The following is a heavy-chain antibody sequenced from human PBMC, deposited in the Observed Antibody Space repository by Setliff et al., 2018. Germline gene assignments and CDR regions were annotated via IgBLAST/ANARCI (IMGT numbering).Heavy chain of an antibody. D-gene: IGHD2-15*01. CDR1: ELIFSHTW. CDR3: ARGTQAYTSWTDSALGY. Sequence: SGGSLRLSCAAPELIFSHTWMNWVRQAPGKGLEWVGRIKGQTDGGTTDYAAPVKGRFSISRDNSRNMLYVQMNSLRADDTAVYYCARGTQAYTSWTDSALGYWGKGTLVTVSS. V-gene: IGHV3-15*01. J-gene: IGHJ4*02. CDR2: IKGQTDGGTT.